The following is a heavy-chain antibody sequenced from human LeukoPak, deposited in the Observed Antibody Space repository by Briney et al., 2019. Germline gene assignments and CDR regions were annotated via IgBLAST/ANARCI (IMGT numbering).Heavy chain of an antibody. CDR2: IYYSGST. Sequence: PSQTLSLTCTVSGGSISSGDYYWSWIRQPPGKGLEWIGYIYYSGSTYYNPSLKSRVTISVDTSKNQFFLKLSSVTAADTAVYYCARIFTIFGVVDYWGQGTLVTVSS. CDR3: ARIFTIFGVVDY. V-gene: IGHV4-30-4*08. CDR1: GGSISSGDYY. D-gene: IGHD3-3*01. J-gene: IGHJ4*02.